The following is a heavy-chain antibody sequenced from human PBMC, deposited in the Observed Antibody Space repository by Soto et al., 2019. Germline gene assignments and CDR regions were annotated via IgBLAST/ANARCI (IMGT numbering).Heavy chain of an antibody. Sequence: GSLRLSCAASGFTFSSYAMHWVRQAPGKGLEWVAVISYDGSNKYYADSVKGRFTISRDNSKNTRYLQMNSLRAEDRAVYYCARGRGIFGAGENYGMDVWGQGTTVTVSS. CDR2: ISYDGSNK. V-gene: IGHV3-30-3*01. CDR3: ARGRGIFGAGENYGMDV. CDR1: GFTFSSYA. D-gene: IGHD3-3*01. J-gene: IGHJ6*02.